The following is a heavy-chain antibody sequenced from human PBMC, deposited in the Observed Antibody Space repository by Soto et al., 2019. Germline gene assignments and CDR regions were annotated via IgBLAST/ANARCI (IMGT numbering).Heavy chain of an antibody. V-gene: IGHV4-30-2*01. CDR3: AIVADA. CDR1: AGALSSCIYY. CDR2: MYHSGSS. J-gene: IGHJ5*02. Sequence: SVTLRRTWIPCAGALSSCIYYSNWIRQPRGKGLEWIGYMYHSGSSYYNPSLKSRVTISIDSSKNQFSLKLSSVFARGTSEYYYAIVADAWSQGTLVNVSS.